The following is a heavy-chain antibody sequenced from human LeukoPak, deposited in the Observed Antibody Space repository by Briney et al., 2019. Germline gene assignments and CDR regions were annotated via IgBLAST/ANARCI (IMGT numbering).Heavy chain of an antibody. V-gene: IGHV3-23*01. CDR2: ISDSGGTT. D-gene: IGHD1-26*01. J-gene: IGHJ4*02. CDR3: AKDPRYSGLSGFDY. Sequence: GGSLRLSCAASGFTFSSNAMTWVRQAPGKGLECVSGISDSGGTTYYADSVKGRLTISRDNSKNTLYLQMNSLRAEDTAVYYCAKDPRYSGLSGFDYWGQGTLVTVSS. CDR1: GFTFSSNA.